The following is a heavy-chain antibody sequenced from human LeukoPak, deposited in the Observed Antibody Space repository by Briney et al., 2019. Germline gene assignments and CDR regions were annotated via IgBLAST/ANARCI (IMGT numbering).Heavy chain of an antibody. D-gene: IGHD6-13*01. CDR2: IYSSGST. V-gene: IGHV4-4*07. CDR3: ARDQSSSSYYYYGMDV. Sequence: SETLSLTCTVSGDSISSYYWSWIRQTAGKGLEWIGRIYSSGSTTYNPSLRSRVTMSVDTSKNQFSLNLSSVTAADTAVYYRARDQSSSSYYYYGMDVWGQGTTVTVSS. CDR1: GDSISSYY. J-gene: IGHJ6*02.